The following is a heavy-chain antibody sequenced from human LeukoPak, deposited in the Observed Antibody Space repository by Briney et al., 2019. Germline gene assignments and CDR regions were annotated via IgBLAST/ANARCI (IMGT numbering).Heavy chain of an antibody. Sequence: SETLSLNCGVSGGTFSGYYWAWIRQAPGQGLEWIGYIYYSGSTNYNPSLKSRVTISVDTSKNQFSLKLSSVTAADTAVYYCARITVEMATIYYYDMNVWGKGTTVTVSS. CDR3: ARITVEMATIYYYDMNV. J-gene: IGHJ6*03. CDR1: GGTFSGYY. CDR2: IYYSGST. D-gene: IGHD5-24*01. V-gene: IGHV4-59*13.